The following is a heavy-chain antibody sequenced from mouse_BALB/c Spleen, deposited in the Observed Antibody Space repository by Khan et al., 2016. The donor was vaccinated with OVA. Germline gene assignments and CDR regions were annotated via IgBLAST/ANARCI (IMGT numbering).Heavy chain of an antibody. J-gene: IGHJ2*01. D-gene: IGHD1-1*01. CDR1: GYTFINYW. Sequence: QVQLQQSGAELAKPGASVKMSCKASGYTFINYWILWVKQRPGQGLEWIGYINPNTGYTEYNQNFKDKVTLTADKSSSTAYMQLSSLTSEDSAVYYCARRGLRWDFDYWGQGTTLTVSS. CDR3: ARRGLRWDFDY. CDR2: INPNTGYT. V-gene: IGHV1-7*01.